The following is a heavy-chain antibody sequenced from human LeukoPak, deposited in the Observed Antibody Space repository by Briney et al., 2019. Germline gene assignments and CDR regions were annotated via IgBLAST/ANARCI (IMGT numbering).Heavy chain of an antibody. Sequence: PGGSLRLSCAASGFIFTPYEMNWVRQAPGKGLEWVSYISSTGITTYYADSVKGRFTISRQNAKNSLFLQMNSLRAEDTAVYYCARKNGLDYWGQGTLVTVSS. CDR1: GFIFTPYE. J-gene: IGHJ4*02. V-gene: IGHV3-48*03. CDR3: ARKNGLDY. CDR2: ISSTGITT.